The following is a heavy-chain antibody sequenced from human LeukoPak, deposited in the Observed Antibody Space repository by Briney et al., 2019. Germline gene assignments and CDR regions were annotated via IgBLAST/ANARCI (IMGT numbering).Heavy chain of an antibody. CDR2: ISTSSNI. V-gene: IGHV3-69-1*01. Sequence: GGSLRLSCAASGFTFTDYTINWVRQAPGKGLEWVSSISTSSNIYYADSVKGRFTVSRDNAKNSVYLQTNSLRAEDTAVYYCARDSSYVRFDYWRQGTLVTVSS. CDR3: ARDSSYVRFDY. CDR1: GFTFTDYT. D-gene: IGHD3-10*02. J-gene: IGHJ4*02.